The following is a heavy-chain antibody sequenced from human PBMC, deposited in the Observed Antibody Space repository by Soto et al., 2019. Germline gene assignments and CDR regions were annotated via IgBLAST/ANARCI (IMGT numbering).Heavy chain of an antibody. D-gene: IGHD3-10*01. J-gene: IGHJ4*02. Sequence: ASVKVSCKASGYTFTGYYMHWVRQAPGQGLEWMGWINPNSGGTNYAQKFQGRVTMTRDTSISTAYMELSRLRSDDTAVYYCARVVFKWGSGSYPDYCGQGTLVTVSS. CDR3: ARVVFKWGSGSYPDY. V-gene: IGHV1-2*02. CDR2: INPNSGGT. CDR1: GYTFTGYY.